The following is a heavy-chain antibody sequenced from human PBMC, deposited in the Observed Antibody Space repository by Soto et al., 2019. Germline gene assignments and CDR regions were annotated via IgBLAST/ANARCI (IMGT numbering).Heavy chain of an antibody. CDR3: ARDTWAGGGSLPFDY. Sequence: PGGSLRLSCAVSGFPLEKYGMNWVHQAPGKGLEWVSYISSSGSSIYYADSVKGRFTISRDNAKNSVYLQMNSLRAEDTAVYYCARDTWAGGGSLPFDYWGQGTLVTVSS. V-gene: IGHV3-48*03. J-gene: IGHJ4*02. CDR2: ISSSGSSI. CDR1: GFPLEKYG. D-gene: IGHD2-15*01.